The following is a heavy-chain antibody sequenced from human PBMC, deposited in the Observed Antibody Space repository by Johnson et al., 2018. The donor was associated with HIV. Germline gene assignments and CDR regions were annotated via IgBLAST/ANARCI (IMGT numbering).Heavy chain of an antibody. Sequence: VQLLESGGGLVQPGGSLKLSCAASGFTFSGSAMHWVRQASGKGLEWVGRIRSKANSYATAYAASVKGRFTISRDDSKNTAYLQMNSLRAEDTAVYYCARGSHAKGDAFDIWGQGTMVTVSS. J-gene: IGHJ3*02. V-gene: IGHV3-73*01. CDR3: ARGSHAKGDAFDI. D-gene: IGHD3-16*01. CDR2: IRSKANSYAT. CDR1: GFTFSGSA.